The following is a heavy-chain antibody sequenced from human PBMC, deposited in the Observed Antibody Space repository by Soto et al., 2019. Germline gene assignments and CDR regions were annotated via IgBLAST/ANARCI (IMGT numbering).Heavy chain of an antibody. Sequence: GASVKVSCKVSGYTLTELSMHWVRQAPGKGLEWMGGFDPEDGETIYAQKFQGRVTMTEDTSTDTAYMELSNLRSEDTAVYYCATGVATIRIWYYFDYWGQGTLVTVSS. D-gene: IGHD5-12*01. CDR1: GYTLTELS. CDR2: FDPEDGET. V-gene: IGHV1-24*01. J-gene: IGHJ4*02. CDR3: ATGVATIRIWYYFDY.